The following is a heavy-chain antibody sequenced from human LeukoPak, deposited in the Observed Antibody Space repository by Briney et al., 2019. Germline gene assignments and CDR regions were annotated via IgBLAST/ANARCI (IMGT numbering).Heavy chain of an antibody. CDR1: GGSISSSSYY. J-gene: IGHJ4*02. D-gene: IGHD4-23*01. CDR2: IYYSGST. Sequence: SETLSLTCTVSGGSISSSSYYWGWIRQPPGKGLEWIGSIYYSGSTYYNPSLKSRVTISVDTSKNQFSLKLSSVTAADTAVYYCARHTPGSVVNGWRQGTLVTVSS. CDR3: ARHTPGSVVNG. V-gene: IGHV4-39*01.